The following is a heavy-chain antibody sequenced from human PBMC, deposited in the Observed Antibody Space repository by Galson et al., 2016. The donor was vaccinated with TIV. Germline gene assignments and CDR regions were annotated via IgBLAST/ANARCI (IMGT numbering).Heavy chain of an antibody. CDR3: ARELGESGSQNYYPGFDY. CDR2: IYSDGRT. D-gene: IGHD3-22*01. CDR1: GFTVSTNY. V-gene: IGHV3-53*01. Sequence: SLRLSCAASGFTVSTNYMSWVRQAPGKGLEWISIIYSDGRTYYTDSVKGRFTISRDDSRNTLYLQMNAFRAEDTAIYYCARELGESGSQNYYPGFDYWGQGTLVTVSS. J-gene: IGHJ4*02.